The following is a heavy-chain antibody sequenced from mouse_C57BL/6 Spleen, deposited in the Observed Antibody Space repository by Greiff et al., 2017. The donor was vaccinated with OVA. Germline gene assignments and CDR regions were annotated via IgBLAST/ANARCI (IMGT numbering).Heavy chain of an antibody. Sequence: EVKLMESGGGLVKPGGSLKLSCAASGFTFSDYGMHWVRQAPEQGLEWVAYISSGSSTIYYADTVKGRFTISRDNAKNTLFLQMTSLRSEDTAMYYWARGRGYYDYWGQGTTLTVSS. J-gene: IGHJ2*01. CDR2: ISSGSSTI. V-gene: IGHV5-17*01. CDR3: ARGRGYYDY. D-gene: IGHD2-3*01. CDR1: GFTFSDYG.